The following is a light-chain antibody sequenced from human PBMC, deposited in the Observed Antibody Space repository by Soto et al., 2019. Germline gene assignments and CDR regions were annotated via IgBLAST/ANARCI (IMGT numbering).Light chain of an antibody. V-gene: IGLV1-44*01. CDR2: RSN. CDR1: SSNIGENT. J-gene: IGLJ1*01. CDR3: GTWDDSLNGFV. Sequence: QSVLTQPPSASGTPGQRVTISCSGSSSNIGENTVNWYQQLPGTAPKVLIYRSNERPSGVPDRFSGSKSSTSASLAISGLQAEDGADYYCGTWDDSLNGFVFGTGTKLTVL.